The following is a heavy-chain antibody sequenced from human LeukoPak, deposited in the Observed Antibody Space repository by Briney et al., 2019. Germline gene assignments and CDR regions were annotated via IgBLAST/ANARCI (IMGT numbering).Heavy chain of an antibody. Sequence: GGSLRLSCAASGFTSDDYGITFDDYGMSWVRQAPGKGLEWVSYISSSSNHIYYADSVKGRFTISRDNARNSLYLQMNSLRAEDTAVYYCAREGAEDYYMDVWGKGTTVTVSS. CDR2: ISSSSNHI. J-gene: IGHJ6*03. CDR3: AREGAEDYYMDV. V-gene: IGHV3-48*01. CDR1: GFTSDDYGITFDDYG.